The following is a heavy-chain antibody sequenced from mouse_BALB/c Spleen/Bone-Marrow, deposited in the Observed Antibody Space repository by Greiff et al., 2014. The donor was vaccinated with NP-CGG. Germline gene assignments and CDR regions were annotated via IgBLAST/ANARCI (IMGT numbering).Heavy chain of an antibody. CDR2: ISSGGSYI. Sequence: DVKLVESGGGLVKPGGSLKLSCAASGFTFSSYTMSWVRQTPEKRLEWVATISSGGSYIYYPDSVKGRFTISRDNAKNTLYLQMSSLKSEDTAMYYCTRDLYDGYYYYAMDYWGQGTSVTVSS. V-gene: IGHV5-6-4*01. CDR1: GFTFSSYT. CDR3: TRDLYDGYYYYAMDY. D-gene: IGHD2-3*01. J-gene: IGHJ4*01.